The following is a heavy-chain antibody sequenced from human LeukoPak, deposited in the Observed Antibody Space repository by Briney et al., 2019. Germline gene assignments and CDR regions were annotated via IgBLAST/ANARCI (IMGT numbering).Heavy chain of an antibody. J-gene: IGHJ4*02. CDR3: ARDPRGPTGYDSSARDSFDY. Sequence: GGSLRLSCAASGFTFSSYGMHWVRQAPGKGLEWVGVILYDGTMQYYADSVKGRFIISRDNSRNTLYLQMNTLKPEDTAVYYCARDPRGPTGYDSSARDSFDYWGQGTLVTVSS. CDR1: GFTFSSYG. V-gene: IGHV3-30*03. D-gene: IGHD3-22*01. CDR2: ILYDGTMQ.